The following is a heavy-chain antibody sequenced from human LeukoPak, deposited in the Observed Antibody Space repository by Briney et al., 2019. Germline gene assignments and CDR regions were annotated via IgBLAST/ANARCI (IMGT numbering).Heavy chain of an antibody. V-gene: IGHV4-38-2*01. J-gene: IGHJ3*02. Sequence: SETLSLTCAVSGHSISSGYYWGWIRPSPGKGLEWIGTVYHTGNTYYNPSLKSRVTISIDTPKNQFSLELSSVTAAETAIYYCARSGYSFGNAFDIWGQGTVVTVSS. CDR3: ARSGYSFGNAFDI. D-gene: IGHD5-18*01. CDR2: VYHTGNT. CDR1: GHSISSGYY.